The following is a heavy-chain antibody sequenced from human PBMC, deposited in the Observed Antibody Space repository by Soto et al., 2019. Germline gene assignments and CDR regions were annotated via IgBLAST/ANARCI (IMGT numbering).Heavy chain of an antibody. CDR2: ISYDGSNK. D-gene: IGHD1-26*01. Sequence: ESGGGVVQPGRSLRLSCAASGFTFSSYGMHWVRQAPGKGLEWVAVISYDGSNKYYADSVKGRFTISRDNSKNTLYLQMNSLRAEDTAVYYCAKDLGIVGATTLGFGGRWGLYGMDVWGQGTTVTVSS. J-gene: IGHJ6*02. CDR3: AKDLGIVGATTLGFGGRWGLYGMDV. V-gene: IGHV3-30*18. CDR1: GFTFSSYG.